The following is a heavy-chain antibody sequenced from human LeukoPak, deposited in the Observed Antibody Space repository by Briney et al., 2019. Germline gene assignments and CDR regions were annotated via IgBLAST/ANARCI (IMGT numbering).Heavy chain of an antibody. Sequence: PGRSLRLSCAASGFTFSSYGMHWVRQAPGKGLEWVTVISYDGINKYYADSVKGRFTISRDNSNNALYLQMNSLRAEDTAVYYCAKDGPCYFDYWGQGTLVTVSS. CDR2: ISYDGINK. CDR3: AKDGPCYFDY. V-gene: IGHV3-30*18. CDR1: GFTFSSYG. J-gene: IGHJ4*02.